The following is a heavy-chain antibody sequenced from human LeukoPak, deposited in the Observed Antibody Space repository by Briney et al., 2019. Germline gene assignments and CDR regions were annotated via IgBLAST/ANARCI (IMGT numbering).Heavy chain of an antibody. J-gene: IGHJ2*01. CDR1: GFTFSSYS. V-gene: IGHV3-21*01. CDR2: ISSSSSYI. CDR3: ARRGYDSSDFDL. Sequence: GGSLRLSCAASGFTFSSYSMNWVRQAPGKGLGWVSSISSSSSYIYYADSVKGRFTISRDNAKNTLYLQMNGLRAEDTAVYYCARRGYDSSDFDLWGRGTLVTVSS. D-gene: IGHD3-22*01.